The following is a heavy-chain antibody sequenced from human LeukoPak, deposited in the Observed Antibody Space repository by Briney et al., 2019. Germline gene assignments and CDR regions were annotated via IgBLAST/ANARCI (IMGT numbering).Heavy chain of an antibody. J-gene: IGHJ3*02. V-gene: IGHV4-34*01. Sequence: SETLSLTCAVYGGSFSGYYWSWIRQPPGKGLEWIGEINHSGSTNYNPSLKSRVTISVDTSKHQFSLKLSSVTAADTAVYYCARARDSSGWYRAFDIWGQGTMVTVSS. CDR3: ARARDSSGWYRAFDI. D-gene: IGHD6-19*01. CDR1: GGSFSGYY. CDR2: INHSGST.